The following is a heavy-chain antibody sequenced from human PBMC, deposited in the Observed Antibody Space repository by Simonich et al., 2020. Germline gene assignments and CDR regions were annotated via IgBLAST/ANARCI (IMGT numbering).Heavy chain of an antibody. CDR3: ARGGLYFDY. CDR2: IYYSGST. Sequence: QVQLQESGPGLVKPSETLSLTCTVSGGSISSYDWSWFRQPPGKGLGWIGYIYYSGSTNYNPSLKSRGTISVDTSKNQFSLKLSSVTAADTAVYYCARGGLYFDYWGQGTLVTVSS. V-gene: IGHV4-59*01. J-gene: IGHJ4*02. CDR1: GGSISSYD. D-gene: IGHD2-15*01.